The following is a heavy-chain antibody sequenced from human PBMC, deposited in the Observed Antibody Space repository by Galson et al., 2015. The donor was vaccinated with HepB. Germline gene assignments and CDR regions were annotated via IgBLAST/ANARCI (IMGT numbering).Heavy chain of an antibody. CDR3: ARDSVVVPAATSNYYYYGMDV. J-gene: IGHJ6*02. V-gene: IGHV3-21*01. D-gene: IGHD2-2*01. Sequence: SLRLSCAASGFTFSSYSMNWVRQAPGKGLEWVSSISSSSSYIYYADSVKGRFTISRDNAKNSLYLQMNSLRAEDTAVYYCARDSVVVPAATSNYYYYGMDVWGQGTTVTVSS. CDR2: ISSSSSYI. CDR1: GFTFSSYS.